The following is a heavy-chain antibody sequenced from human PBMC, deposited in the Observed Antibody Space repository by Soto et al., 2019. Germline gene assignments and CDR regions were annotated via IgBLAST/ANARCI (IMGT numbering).Heavy chain of an antibody. CDR2: IRSKAYGGTT. Sequence: GGSLRLSCTASGFTFGDYAMSWFRQAPGKGLEWVGFIRSKAYGGTTEYAASVKGRFTISRDDSKSIAYLQMNSLKTEDTAVYYCTRVGVPAAYGGWFDPWGQGTLVTVSS. D-gene: IGHD2-2*01. CDR3: TRVGVPAAYGGWFDP. J-gene: IGHJ5*02. V-gene: IGHV3-49*03. CDR1: GFTFGDYA.